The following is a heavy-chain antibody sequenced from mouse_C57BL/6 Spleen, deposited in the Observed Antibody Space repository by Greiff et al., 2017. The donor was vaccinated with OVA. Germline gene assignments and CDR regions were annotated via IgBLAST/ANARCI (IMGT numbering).Heavy chain of an antibody. Sequence: ESGPGILQSSQTLSLTCSFSGFSLSTSGMGVSWIRQPAGKGLEWLAHIYWDDDKRYNPSLKRRLTISKDTSRNQVFLKITSVDTADTATYDCARDFDGYGFDYWGQGTTLTVSS. CDR2: IYWDDDK. CDR3: ARDFDGYGFDY. J-gene: IGHJ2*01. D-gene: IGHD2-3*01. V-gene: IGHV8-12*01. CDR1: GFSLSTSGMG.